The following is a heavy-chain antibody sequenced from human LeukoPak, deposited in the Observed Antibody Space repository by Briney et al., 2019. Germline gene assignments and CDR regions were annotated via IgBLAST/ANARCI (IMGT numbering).Heavy chain of an antibody. V-gene: IGHV3-30*02. CDR2: IRYDGSRK. CDR1: GFIFSSYG. Sequence: GGSLRLSCAASGFIFSSYGMHWVRQAPDKGLEWVAFIRYDGSRKYYADSVKGRFTISRDSSKNTLYLQMNSLRAEDTAMYYCAKVSLNMVNDAFDIWGQGTMVSVSS. D-gene: IGHD4/OR15-4a*01. CDR3: AKVSLNMVNDAFDI. J-gene: IGHJ3*02.